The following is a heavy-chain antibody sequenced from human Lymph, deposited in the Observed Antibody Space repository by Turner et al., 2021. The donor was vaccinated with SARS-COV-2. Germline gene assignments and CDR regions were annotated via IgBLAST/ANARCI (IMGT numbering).Heavy chain of an antibody. CDR1: ACTFSSYA. D-gene: IGHD3-3*01. Sequence: QVQLVEPGGGVAQPGRSLRHSCAASACTFSSYAMHWVRQAPGKGMEWVTVISYDGSNKYYADSVKGRFTISRDNSKNTLYLQMNSLRAEDTAVYYCAKVRSIFGVVIGGMDVWGQGTTVTVSS. CDR3: AKVRSIFGVVIGGMDV. J-gene: IGHJ6*02. CDR2: ISYDGSNK. V-gene: IGHV3-30*18.